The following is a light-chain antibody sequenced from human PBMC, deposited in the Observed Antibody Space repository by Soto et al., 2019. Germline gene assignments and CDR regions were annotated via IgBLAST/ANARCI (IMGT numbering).Light chain of an antibody. V-gene: IGKV1-6*01. J-gene: IGKJ1*01. CDR3: QQYNNYPWT. Sequence: AIQMTQSPSSLSASVGDRVTITCRASQGIRNDLGWYQQKPGKAPKLLIYAASSLQSGVPSRFSGSGSGTDFTLTIYSLQPDDFAAYYCQQYNNYPWTFGQGTKVDIK. CDR2: AAS. CDR1: QGIRND.